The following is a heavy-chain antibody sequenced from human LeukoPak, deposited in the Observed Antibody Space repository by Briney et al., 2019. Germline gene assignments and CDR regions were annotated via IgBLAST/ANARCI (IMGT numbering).Heavy chain of an antibody. J-gene: IGHJ3*01. CDR2: IDPNNGET. Sequence: ASLKVSCEGSGYMFDVFYMHWVRQGPRQGLEWMGWIDPNNGETVYAQEFQGRVTMTRDTSIATAYMELTSLTFDDSAVYYCVTSGGLPSQTLSVWGQGTKATLSS. V-gene: IGHV1-2*02. D-gene: IGHD2-15*01. CDR1: GYMFDVFY. CDR3: VTSGGLPSQTLSV.